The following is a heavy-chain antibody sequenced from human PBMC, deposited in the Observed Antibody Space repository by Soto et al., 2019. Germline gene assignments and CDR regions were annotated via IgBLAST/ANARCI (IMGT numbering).Heavy chain of an antibody. CDR1: GFTFSIHG. D-gene: IGHD3-3*01. J-gene: IGHJ5*02. V-gene: IGHV3-30*18. CDR3: AKDKVPYYDFWSGQRWFDP. Sequence: GGSLRLSCADSGFTFSIHGMHWVRQTPGKGLEWVAVISNDGNKKYYVESVEGRFSISRDNSKSIVYLQMNNVRIEDTAKYYCAKDKVPYYDFWSGQRWFDPWGQGTQVTVSS. CDR2: ISNDGNKK.